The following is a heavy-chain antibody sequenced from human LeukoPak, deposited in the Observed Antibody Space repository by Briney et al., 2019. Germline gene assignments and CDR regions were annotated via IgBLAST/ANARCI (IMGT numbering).Heavy chain of an antibody. CDR1: GYSFTSYW. Sequence: GESLKIPCRGSGYSFTSYWIGWVRQMPGKGREWMGIIYPDDSDTEYSPSFQGQVTISADKSISTASLQWSSLKASDTAMYYCARLGGVGTASDYWGEGTLVTVSS. CDR2: IYPDDSDT. J-gene: IGHJ4*02. CDR3: ARLGGVGTASDY. V-gene: IGHV5-51*01. D-gene: IGHD3-16*01.